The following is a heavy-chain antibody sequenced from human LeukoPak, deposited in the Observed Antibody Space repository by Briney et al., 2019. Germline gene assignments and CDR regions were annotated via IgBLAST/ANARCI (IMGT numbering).Heavy chain of an antibody. J-gene: IGHJ4*02. V-gene: IGHV1-69*06. CDR2: IIPIYGAV. D-gene: IGHD3-22*01. Sequence: SVKVSCKASGGSFSTYGITWVRQGPGQGLEWMGRIIPIYGAVNYTQRFQGRVTVTADKSTTTAYMELRGLRSEDTAVYYCERDYDSSGPQKNYFDYWGQGVLVTVSS. CDR3: ERDYDSSGPQKNYFDY. CDR1: GGSFSTYG.